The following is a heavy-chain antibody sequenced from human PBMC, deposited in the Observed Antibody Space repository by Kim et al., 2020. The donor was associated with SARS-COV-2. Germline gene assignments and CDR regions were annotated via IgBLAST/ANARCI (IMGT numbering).Heavy chain of an antibody. CDR3: ARGLYYYDSSGYYYYYGMDV. J-gene: IGHJ6*02. Sequence: GGSLRLSCAASGFTFSSYGMHWVRQAPGKGLEWVAVIWYDGSNKYYADSVKGRFTISRDNSKNTLYLQMNSLRAEDTAVYYCARGLYYYDSSGYYYYYGMDVWGQGTTVTVSS. D-gene: IGHD3-22*01. V-gene: IGHV3-33*01. CDR2: IWYDGSNK. CDR1: GFTFSSYG.